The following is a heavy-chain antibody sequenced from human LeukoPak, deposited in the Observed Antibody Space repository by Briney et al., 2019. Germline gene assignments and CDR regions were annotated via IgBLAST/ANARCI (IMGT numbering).Heavy chain of an antibody. CDR2: INPNTGGT. CDR1: GYTFTGYY. V-gene: IGHV1-2*02. Sequence: GASVKVSCKASGYTFTGYYMHWVRQAPGRGLEWMGWINPNTGGTNYAQKFRGRVTMTRDTTISTAYMELSRLTSDDTAVYYCASYPRYSSSPPFDYWGLGTLVTVSS. CDR3: ASYPRYSSSPPFDY. D-gene: IGHD6-19*01. J-gene: IGHJ4*02.